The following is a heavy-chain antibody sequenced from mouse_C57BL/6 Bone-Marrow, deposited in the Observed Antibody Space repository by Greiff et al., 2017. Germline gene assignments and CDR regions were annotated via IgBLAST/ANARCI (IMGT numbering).Heavy chain of an antibody. CDR2: IWWDDDK. Sequence: QVTLKVSGPGILQPSQTLSLTCSFSGFSLSTFGMGVGWIRQPSGKGLEWLAHIWWDDDKYYNPALKSRLTISKDTSKNQVFRKIANVDTADTAPYYCARFRFITTVVAGDYWGQGTTLTVSS. V-gene: IGHV8-8*01. CDR3: ARFRFITTVVAGDY. D-gene: IGHD1-1*01. J-gene: IGHJ2*01. CDR1: GFSLSTFGMG.